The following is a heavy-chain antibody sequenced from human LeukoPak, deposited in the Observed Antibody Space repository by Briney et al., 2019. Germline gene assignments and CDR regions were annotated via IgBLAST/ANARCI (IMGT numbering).Heavy chain of an antibody. Sequence: PGGSLRLSCAASGFSFSNYWMSWVRQAPGKGLEWVANMNQDGSAKYYVDSVKGRFTISRDNSKNSLYLQMNSLRTEDTALYYCAKDRGSVSWGSYYFDYWGQGTLVTVSS. D-gene: IGHD6-13*01. V-gene: IGHV3-7*03. J-gene: IGHJ4*02. CDR2: MNQDGSAK. CDR3: AKDRGSVSWGSYYFDY. CDR1: GFSFSNYW.